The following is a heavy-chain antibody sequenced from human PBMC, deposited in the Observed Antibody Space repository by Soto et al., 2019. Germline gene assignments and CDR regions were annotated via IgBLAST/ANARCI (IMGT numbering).Heavy chain of an antibody. CDR3: ARVRFGEWGDAMDV. D-gene: IGHD3-10*01. Sequence: QVQLVESGGGLVKPGGSLRLSCAASGLTFSDCYMNWIRQAPGKGLEWVSYISSSGSSINYAGSVKGRITISRDNAKNSLYRKMDGLRAEDTAMYYCARVRFGEWGDAMDVGGQGTTVTVSS. CDR2: ISSSGSSI. V-gene: IGHV3-11*01. CDR1: GLTFSDCY. J-gene: IGHJ6*02.